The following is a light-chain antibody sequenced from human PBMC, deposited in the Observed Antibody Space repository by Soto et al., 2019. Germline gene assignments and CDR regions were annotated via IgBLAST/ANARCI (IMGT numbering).Light chain of an antibody. CDR2: RNN. CDR3: ATWDDSLSGSV. Sequence: QSVVTQPPSASGTPGQRVTISCSGSSSNIGSNYVYWYQQLPGTAPKLLIYRNNLRPSGDPDRFSGSKSGTSASLAISGLRSEDEADYYCATWDDSLSGSVFGGGTKLTVL. V-gene: IGLV1-47*01. CDR1: SSNIGSNY. J-gene: IGLJ2*01.